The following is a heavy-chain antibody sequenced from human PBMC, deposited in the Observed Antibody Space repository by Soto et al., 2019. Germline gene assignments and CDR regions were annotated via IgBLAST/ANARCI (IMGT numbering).Heavy chain of an antibody. CDR2: VNPNSANT. CDR3: ARSDGWDINWFDS. J-gene: IGHJ5*01. V-gene: IGHV1-8*01. D-gene: IGHD6-19*01. Sequence: QVQLVQSGAEVKKPGASVKVSCKASGYRFSNYDMNWVRQAPGQGLEWMGWVNPNSANTGYAQKLRGSLTLTWTTFIRTDYMELCSLTSADTAVYYCARSDGWDINWFDSWGQGTLVTVSS. CDR1: GYRFSNYD.